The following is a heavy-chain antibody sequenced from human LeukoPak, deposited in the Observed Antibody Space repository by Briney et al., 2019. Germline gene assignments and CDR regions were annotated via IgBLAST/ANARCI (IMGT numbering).Heavy chain of an antibody. Sequence: GGSLRLSCAASGFIFSSYWMSWVRQAPGKGLEWVANIKQGGSEKYYVDSVKGRFTISRDNAKNSLYLQMNSLRAEDTAVYYCARRYYYDSSGYPYYFDYWGQGTLVTVSS. V-gene: IGHV3-7*02. J-gene: IGHJ4*02. CDR1: GFIFSSYW. CDR3: ARRYYYDSSGYPYYFDY. CDR2: IKQGGSEK. D-gene: IGHD3-22*01.